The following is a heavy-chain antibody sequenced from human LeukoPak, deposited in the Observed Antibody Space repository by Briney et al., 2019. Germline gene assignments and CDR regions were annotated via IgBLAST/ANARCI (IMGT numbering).Heavy chain of an antibody. V-gene: IGHV3-30*18. CDR3: AKDLFAYYDILSGYYTLREYYYYYGMDV. J-gene: IGHJ6*02. CDR2: ISCDGSNK. D-gene: IGHD3-9*01. CDR1: VFTFSSHG. Sequence: AGGSLRLSCTASVFTFSSHGMHWVRQAPGKGLEWVAVISCDGSNKYYVDSVKGQFTISRVNSKNTLYLQMNSLRAEDTAVYYCAKDLFAYYDILSGYYTLREYYYYYGMDVWGQGTTVTVSS.